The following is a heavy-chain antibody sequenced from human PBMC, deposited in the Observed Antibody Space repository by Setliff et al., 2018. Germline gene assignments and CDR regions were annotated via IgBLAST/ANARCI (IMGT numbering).Heavy chain of an antibody. J-gene: IGHJ6*03. D-gene: IGHD3-22*01. CDR1: GFTFSSHW. Sequence: ETLSLSCAGSGFTFSSHWMYWVRQAPGKGLVWVSRINSDGSSITYADSVKGRFTISRDNAKNSLYLQLNSLRAEDTAVYYCATNPRKGRSGGYYYDDPYYFYMDVWGKGTTVTVSS. CDR2: INSDGSSI. V-gene: IGHV3-74*01. CDR3: ATNPRKGRSGGYYYDDPYYFYMDV.